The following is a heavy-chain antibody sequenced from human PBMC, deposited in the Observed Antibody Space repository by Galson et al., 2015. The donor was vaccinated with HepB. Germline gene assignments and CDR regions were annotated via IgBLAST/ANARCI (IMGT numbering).Heavy chain of an antibody. D-gene: IGHD3-10*01. Sequence: SVKVSCKASGYTLTNYGISWVRQAPGQGLEWMGWIGADNVNKNYAQKVQGRVTMTKDTSTRTFYMELRSLRSDDTAVYYCATQRLYGFSGSQGFYYGMDVWGQGTTVTVSS. V-gene: IGHV1-18*04. CDR3: ATQRLYGFSGSQGFYYGMDV. CDR1: GYTLTNYG. J-gene: IGHJ6*02. CDR2: IGADNVNK.